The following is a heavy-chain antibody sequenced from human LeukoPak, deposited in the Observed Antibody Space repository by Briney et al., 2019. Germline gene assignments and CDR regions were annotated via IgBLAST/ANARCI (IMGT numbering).Heavy chain of an antibody. CDR1: GSRFTSYW. CDR3: ARRNLNWFDP. CDR2: IYPGDTDT. J-gene: IGHJ5*02. V-gene: IGHV5-51*01. D-gene: IGHD1-14*01. Sequence: GESLKISCKGSGSRFTSYWIGWVRQMPGKGLEWMGIIYPGDTDTRYSPSFQGQVTISADKSISTAYLQWSSLKASDTAMYYCARRNLNWFDPWGQGTLVTVSS.